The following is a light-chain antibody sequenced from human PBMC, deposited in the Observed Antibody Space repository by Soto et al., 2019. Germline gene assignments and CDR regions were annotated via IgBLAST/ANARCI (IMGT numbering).Light chain of an antibody. CDR3: QQYYGSPT. J-gene: IGKJ1*01. CDR1: QSVLYSSNSKNY. V-gene: IGKV4-1*01. CDR2: WAS. Sequence: DIVMTQSPDSLAVSLGERATINCKSSQSVLYSSNSKNYLSWYQQKPGQPPKLLIYWASNRESGVPDRFSGRGSGTDFTLTISSLQTEDVAVYYCQQYYGSPTFGQGTKVDIK.